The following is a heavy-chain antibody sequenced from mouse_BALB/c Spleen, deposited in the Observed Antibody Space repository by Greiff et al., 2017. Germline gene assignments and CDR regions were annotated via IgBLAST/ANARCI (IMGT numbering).Heavy chain of an antibody. CDR2: IWAGGST. CDR1: GFSLTSYG. CDR3: AKDGYPDY. Sequence: VKLMESGPGLVAPSQSLSLTCTVSGFSLTSYGVHWVRQPPGKGLEWLGVIWAGGSTNYNSALMSRLSISKDNSKSQVFLKMNSLQTDDTAMYCCAKDGYPDYWGQGTTLTVSS. J-gene: IGHJ2*01. D-gene: IGHD2-3*01. V-gene: IGHV2-9*02.